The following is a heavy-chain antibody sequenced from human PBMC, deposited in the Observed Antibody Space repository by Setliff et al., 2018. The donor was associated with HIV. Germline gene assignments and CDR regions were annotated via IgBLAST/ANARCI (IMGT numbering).Heavy chain of an antibody. D-gene: IGHD3-3*01. J-gene: IGHJ6*03. CDR1: GGSISSGSHY. Sequence: SETLSLTCTVSGGSISSGSHYWSWIRQPAGKGLEWIGLIYTSGRTNYNPSLKSRVTISVDRSKNQFSLKLSSVTAADTAVYYCARCYYNFWSGYPLDYMDVWGKGTTVTVSS. CDR2: IYTSGRT. CDR3: ARCYYNFWSGYPLDYMDV. V-gene: IGHV4-61*02.